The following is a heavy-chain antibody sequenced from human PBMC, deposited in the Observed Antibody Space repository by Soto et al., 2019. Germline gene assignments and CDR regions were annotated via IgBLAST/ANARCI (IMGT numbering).Heavy chain of an antibody. D-gene: IGHD2-21*01. V-gene: IGHV1-46*01. CDR3: ASRVLCDMDV. CDR1: GDTFTTNY. Sequence: QEQLVQSGAEVKEPGASLKVSCKASGDTFTTNYLHWVRQAPGQGLEWMGRINPNNGATLYAQEFQGRLTLTRAPSTSTVYMDLNSVKAEGSAVYYCASRVLCDMDVWGQGTTVTVSS. J-gene: IGHJ6*02. CDR2: INPNNGAT.